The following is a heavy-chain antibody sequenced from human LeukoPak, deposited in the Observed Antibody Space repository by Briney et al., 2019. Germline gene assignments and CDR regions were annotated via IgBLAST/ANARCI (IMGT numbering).Heavy chain of an antibody. CDR3: AKDLAIFGVVITGLDY. V-gene: IGHV3-23*01. J-gene: IGHJ4*02. CDR2: ISGSGGST. CDR1: GFTFSSYA. D-gene: IGHD3-3*01. Sequence: PGGSLRLSCAASGFTFSSYAMSWVRQAPGKGLEWVSAISGSGGSTYYADSVKGRFTISRDNSKNTLYLQMNSLRAEDTAVYYCAKDLAIFGVVITGLDYWGQGTLVTVSS.